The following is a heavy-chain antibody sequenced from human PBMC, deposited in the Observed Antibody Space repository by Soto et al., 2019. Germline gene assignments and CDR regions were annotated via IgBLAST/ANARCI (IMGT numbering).Heavy chain of an antibody. J-gene: IGHJ4*02. CDR1: GFTFSSYA. CDR2: ISYDGSNK. V-gene: IGHV3-30-3*01. CDR3: AREGEVGRYSYGVTFDY. Sequence: QVQLVESGGGVVQPGRSLRLSCAASGFTFSSYAMHWVRQAPGKGLEWVAVISYDGSNKYYADSVKGRFTISRDNSKNTLYLQMNSLRADETAVYYCAREGEVGRYSYGVTFDYWGQGTLVTVST. D-gene: IGHD5-18*01.